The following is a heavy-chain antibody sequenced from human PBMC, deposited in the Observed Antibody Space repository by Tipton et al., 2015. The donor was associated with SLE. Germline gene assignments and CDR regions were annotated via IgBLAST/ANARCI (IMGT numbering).Heavy chain of an antibody. CDR1: GGSISSSSYY. Sequence: LRLSCTVSGGSISSSSYYWGRIRQPPGKGLEWIGSIYYSGSTYYNPSLKSRVTISVDTSKNQFSLKLSSVTAADTAVYYCARGEYSSSWYPFDYWGQGTLVTVSS. CDR3: ARGEYSSSWYPFDY. D-gene: IGHD6-13*01. CDR2: IYYSGST. J-gene: IGHJ4*02. V-gene: IGHV4-39*01.